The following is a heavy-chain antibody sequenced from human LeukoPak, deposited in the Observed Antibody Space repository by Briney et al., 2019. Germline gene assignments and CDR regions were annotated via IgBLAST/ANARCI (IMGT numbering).Heavy chain of an antibody. D-gene: IGHD3-22*01. CDR2: ISPSGETT. CDR3: ARGRDYYAVSGYHNWFDA. V-gene: IGHV1-46*01. Sequence: ASVKASCKASGYTFTRYYMHWVRQAPGQGLEWMGIISPSGETTSYAQKFQGRVTMTRDTSTRTAYLDLSSLRSEDTAVYYCARGRDYYAVSGYHNWFDAWGQGTLVTVSS. CDR1: GYTFTRYY. J-gene: IGHJ5*02.